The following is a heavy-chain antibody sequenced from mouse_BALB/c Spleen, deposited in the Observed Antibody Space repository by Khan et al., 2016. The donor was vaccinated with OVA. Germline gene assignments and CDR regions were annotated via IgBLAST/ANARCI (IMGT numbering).Heavy chain of an antibody. CDR3: TIRDWDVAWFAY. V-gene: IGHV1-5*01. Sequence: VQLQQSGTVLARPGASVKMSCKASGYTFTSYWMHWVKQRPGQGLEWIGDIYPGNTDTNYNQKFKGKAKLTAVTSTSTAYMELSSLTNQDCAVYYGTIRDWDVAWFAYWGQGTPVTVSA. J-gene: IGHJ3*01. D-gene: IGHD4-1*01. CDR2: IYPGNTDT. CDR1: GYTFTSYW.